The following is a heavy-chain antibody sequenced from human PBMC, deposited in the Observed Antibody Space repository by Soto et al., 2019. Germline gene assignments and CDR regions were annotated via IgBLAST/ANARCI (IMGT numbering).Heavy chain of an antibody. D-gene: IGHD3-22*01. V-gene: IGHV3-30-3*01. CDR2: ISYDGRNK. J-gene: IGHJ3*01. CDR3: ARDTAGSGYYGDSIDV. Sequence: QVQLVESGGGVVQPGRSLRLSCAASGFTFGTYAMHWVRQAPGKGLEWVAVISYDGRNKYYADSVKGRFTISRDNSKNTLYLQMNSLRAEDTVVYYCARDTAGSGYYGDSIDVWGQGTMVTVSS. CDR1: GFTFGTYA.